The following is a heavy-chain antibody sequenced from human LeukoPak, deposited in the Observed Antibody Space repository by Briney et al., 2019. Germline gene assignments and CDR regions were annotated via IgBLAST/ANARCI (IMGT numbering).Heavy chain of an antibody. CDR3: ARSQHSSGYPYYFDH. D-gene: IGHD3-22*01. CDR1: GGSISSYY. V-gene: IGHV4-59*08. Sequence: PSETLSLTCTVSGGSISSYYWSWIRQPPGKGLEWIGYIYYSGSTNYNPSLKRRVTISVDTSKNQFSLKLSSVTAADTAVYYCARSQHSSGYPYYFDHWGQGTLVTVSS. J-gene: IGHJ4*02. CDR2: IYYSGST.